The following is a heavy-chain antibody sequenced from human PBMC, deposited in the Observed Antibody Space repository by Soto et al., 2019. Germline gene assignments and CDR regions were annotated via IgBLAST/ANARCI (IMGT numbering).Heavy chain of an antibody. V-gene: IGHV3-30-3*01. Sequence: GGSLRLSCAASGFTFSSYAMHWVRQAPGKGLEWVAFISHDGNTTFYADSVKGRFSISRDNSKNPLYLQMNGLRTEDTAMFYCATFSANVHCWGQGTLVTVSS. J-gene: IGHJ4*02. CDR2: ISHDGNTT. CDR3: ATFSANVHC. D-gene: IGHD2-15*01. CDR1: GFTFSSYA.